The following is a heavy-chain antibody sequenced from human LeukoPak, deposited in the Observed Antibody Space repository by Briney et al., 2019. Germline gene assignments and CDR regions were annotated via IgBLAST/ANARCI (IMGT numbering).Heavy chain of an antibody. CDR1: GFTFSSYG. Sequence: PGGSLRLSCVASGFTFSSYGMHWVRQAPGKGLEWVAFIRYDGSNKYYADSVKGRFTISRDNSKNTLYLQMNSLRAEDTAVYYCAKDDVWSGFLFDYWGQGTLVTVSS. J-gene: IGHJ4*02. D-gene: IGHD3-3*01. V-gene: IGHV3-30*02. CDR2: IRYDGSNK. CDR3: AKDDVWSGFLFDY.